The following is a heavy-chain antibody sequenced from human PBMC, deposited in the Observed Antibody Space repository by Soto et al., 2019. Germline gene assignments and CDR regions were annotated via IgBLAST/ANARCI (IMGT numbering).Heavy chain of an antibody. CDR2: ISYGGSSI. CDR3: ARDPPLSNY. V-gene: IGHV3-21*04. D-gene: IGHD3-16*02. Sequence: GGSLRLSCAASEFTFSNYAMSWVRQAPGKGLEWVSAISYGGSSIYYADSVKGRFTISRDNAKNSLYLQMNSLRAEDTAVYYCARDPPLSNYWGQGTLVTVSS. J-gene: IGHJ4*02. CDR1: EFTFSNYA.